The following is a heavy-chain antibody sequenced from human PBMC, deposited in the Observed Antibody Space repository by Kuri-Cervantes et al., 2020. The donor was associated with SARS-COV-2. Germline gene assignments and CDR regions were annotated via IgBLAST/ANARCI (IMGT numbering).Heavy chain of an antibody. Sequence: GESLKISCAASGFTVSTNFMNFFRQSAGKGLEWVSSLNPGGATFYADSVKGRLTISTDTSKNMVFLQMNNLRVDDTAVYYCARGMAGTPRYFDCWGRGTLVTVSS. CDR2: LNPGGAT. D-gene: IGHD5-24*01. CDR3: ARGMAGTPRYFDC. V-gene: IGHV3-53*01. CDR1: GFTVSTNF. J-gene: IGHJ4*01.